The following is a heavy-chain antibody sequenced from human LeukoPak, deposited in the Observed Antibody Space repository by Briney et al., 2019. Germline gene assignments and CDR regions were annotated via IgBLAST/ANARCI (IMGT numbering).Heavy chain of an antibody. CDR3: ARGVGDVYNPDY. D-gene: IGHD5-24*01. J-gene: IGHJ4*02. Sequence: ASVKVSRMASGYTFTSYGISWVRQAPGQGLEWMGWISAYNDNTNYAQKFQGRVTMTTDTSTSTAYMELRSLRSDDTAVYYCARGVGDVYNPDYWGQGTLVTVSS. CDR1: GYTFTSYG. CDR2: ISAYNDNT. V-gene: IGHV1-18*04.